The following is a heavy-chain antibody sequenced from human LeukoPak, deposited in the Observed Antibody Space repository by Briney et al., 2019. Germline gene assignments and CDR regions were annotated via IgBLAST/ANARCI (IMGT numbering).Heavy chain of an antibody. CDR1: GYTFTGYY. CDR2: INPNSGGT. J-gene: IGHJ5*01. D-gene: IGHD4-17*01. V-gene: IGHV1-2*02. CDR3: ARAPMTTVTMEDRYWFDS. Sequence: ASVKVSCKASGYTFTGYYMHWVRQAPGQGLEWMGWINPNSGGTNYAQKFQGRVTMTRDTSISTAYMELSRLRSDDTAVYYCARAPMTTVTMEDRYWFDSWGQGTLVTVSS.